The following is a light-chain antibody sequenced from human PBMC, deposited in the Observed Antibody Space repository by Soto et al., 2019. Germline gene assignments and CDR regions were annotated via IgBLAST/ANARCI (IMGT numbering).Light chain of an antibody. J-gene: IGKJ1*01. Sequence: EIVLTQSPATLSLSPGERATLSCRASQSVGSYLAWYQQKPGRAPRLLIYDASNRATGIPARFSGGGSGTDFVLTISRLEPEDFAVYYCQQRSNWPWTFGQGTKVEIK. CDR2: DAS. CDR1: QSVGSY. CDR3: QQRSNWPWT. V-gene: IGKV3-11*01.